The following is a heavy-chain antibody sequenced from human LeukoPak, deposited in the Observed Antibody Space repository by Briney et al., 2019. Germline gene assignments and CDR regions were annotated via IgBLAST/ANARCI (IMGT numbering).Heavy chain of an antibody. J-gene: IGHJ3*02. CDR1: GFTFSTCA. D-gene: IGHD3-22*01. V-gene: IGHV3-23*01. Sequence: GGSLRLSCAASGFTFSTCAMSWARQPPGKGLEWVSSISSDGVNTYYADSVKGRFTISRDNSKNTLYLQMNSLRAEDTAVYYCAREGRSYYYDSSGYYSAFDIWGQGTMVTVSS. CDR2: ISSDGVNT. CDR3: AREGRSYYYDSSGYYSAFDI.